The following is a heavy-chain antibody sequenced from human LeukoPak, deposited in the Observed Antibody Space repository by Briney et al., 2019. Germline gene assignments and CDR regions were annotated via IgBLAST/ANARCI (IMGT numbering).Heavy chain of an antibody. V-gene: IGHV1-18*01. Sequence: ASVKVSCKASGYTFRDFGISWVRQAPGQGLEWMGWISAYNGNTNYAQKLQGRVTMTTDTSTSTAYMELRSLRSDDTAVYYCASTVSGSLDYWGQGTLVTVSS. CDR2: ISAYNGNT. J-gene: IGHJ4*02. CDR3: ASTVSGSLDY. D-gene: IGHD1-26*01. CDR1: GYTFRDFG.